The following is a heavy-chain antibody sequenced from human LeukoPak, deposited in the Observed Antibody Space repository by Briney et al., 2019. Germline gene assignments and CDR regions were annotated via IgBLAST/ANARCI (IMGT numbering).Heavy chain of an antibody. Sequence: PSETLSLTCAVYGGSFSDSYWSWIRQPPGKGLEWIGYIYYSGSTNYNPSLKSRVTISVDTSKNQFSLKLSSVTAADTAVYYCASLGGDYYDRGYYFDYWGQGTLVTVSS. CDR1: GGSFSDSY. V-gene: IGHV4-59*01. CDR2: IYYSGST. D-gene: IGHD3-22*01. CDR3: ASLGGDYYDRGYYFDY. J-gene: IGHJ4*02.